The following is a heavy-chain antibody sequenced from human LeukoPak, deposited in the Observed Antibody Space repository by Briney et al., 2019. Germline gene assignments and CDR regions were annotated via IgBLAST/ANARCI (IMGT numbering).Heavy chain of an antibody. Sequence: TSETLSLTCTVSGGSVSSGSYYWSWIRQPPGKGLEWIGYIYYSGSTNYNPSLKSRVTISVDTSKNQFSLKLSSVTAADTAVYYCARVVGGYGKFNWFDPWGQGTLVTVSS. J-gene: IGHJ5*02. CDR2: IYYSGST. CDR3: ARVVGGYGKFNWFDP. D-gene: IGHD5-12*01. CDR1: GGSVSSGSYY. V-gene: IGHV4-61*01.